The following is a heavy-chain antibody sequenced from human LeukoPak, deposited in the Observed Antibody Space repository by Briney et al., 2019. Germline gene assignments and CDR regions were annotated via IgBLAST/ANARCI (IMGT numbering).Heavy chain of an antibody. CDR1: GFTFSSYS. V-gene: IGHV3-21*04. J-gene: IGHJ5*01. CDR2: ISSSSSYI. Sequence: GGSLRLSCAASGFTFSSYSMNWVRQAPGKGLEWVSSISSSSSYIYYADSVKGRFTISRDNSKNTPYLQMNSLRAEDTAVYYCAKDGRYFDWFHYWGQGSLVTVSS. D-gene: IGHD3-9*01. CDR3: AKDGRYFDWFHY.